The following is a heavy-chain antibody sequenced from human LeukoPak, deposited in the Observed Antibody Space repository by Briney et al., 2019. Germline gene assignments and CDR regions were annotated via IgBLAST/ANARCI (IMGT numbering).Heavy chain of an antibody. CDR1: GFTFSAYA. D-gene: IGHD6-13*01. J-gene: IGHJ5*02. Sequence: GGSLRLSCTASGFTFSAYAMMWVRQAPGKGLEWVSATSAGGGSTYFADSVKGRFTISRDNSKNTLFLQMNSLRAEDTAVYYCAKSSSWTYNWFDPWGQGTLVTVSS. V-gene: IGHV3-23*01. CDR3: AKSSSWTYNWFDP. CDR2: TSAGGGST.